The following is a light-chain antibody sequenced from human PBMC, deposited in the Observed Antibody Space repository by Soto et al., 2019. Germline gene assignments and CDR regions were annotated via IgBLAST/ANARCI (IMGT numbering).Light chain of an antibody. V-gene: IGLV2-8*01. CDR2: EVS. Sequence: QSALTQPPSASGSPGQSVTVSCTGTSSDIGVYNYVSWYQHHPGKAPKLMIYEVSKRPSGVPDRFSGSKSGNTASLTVSGLQAEDEADYYCSSYGGCNNFVFGTGTKVTVL. CDR1: SSDIGVYNY. CDR3: SSYGGCNNFV. J-gene: IGLJ1*01.